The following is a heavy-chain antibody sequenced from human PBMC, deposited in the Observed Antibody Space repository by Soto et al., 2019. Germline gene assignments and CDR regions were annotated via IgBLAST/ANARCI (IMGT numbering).Heavy chain of an antibody. V-gene: IGHV3-30-3*01. Sequence: GGSLRLSCAASGFTFSSYAMHWVRQAPGKGLEWVAVISYDGSNKYYADSVKGRFTISGDNSKNTLYLQMNSLRAEDTAVYYCARGIAVAGTGYYYGMDVWGQGTTVTVSS. CDR3: ARGIAVAGTGYYYGMDV. CDR2: ISYDGSNK. CDR1: GFTFSSYA. D-gene: IGHD6-19*01. J-gene: IGHJ6*02.